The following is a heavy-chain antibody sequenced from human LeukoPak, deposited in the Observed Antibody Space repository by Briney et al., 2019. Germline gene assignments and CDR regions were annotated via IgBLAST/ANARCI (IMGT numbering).Heavy chain of an antibody. J-gene: IGHJ4*02. CDR3: ARGGYYHN. Sequence: GGSLRLSCAASGFTFSSYAMHWVRQAPGKGLEWVAVISYDGSNKYYADSVKGRFTISRDNSKNTLYLQMNSLRAEDTAVYYCARGGYYHNWGQGNLVTVSS. CDR2: ISYDGSNK. D-gene: IGHD3-9*01. CDR1: GFTFSSYA. V-gene: IGHV3-30-3*01.